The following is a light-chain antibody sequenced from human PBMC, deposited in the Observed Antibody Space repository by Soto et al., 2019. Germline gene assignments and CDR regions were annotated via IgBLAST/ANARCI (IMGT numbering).Light chain of an antibody. CDR3: CAYAGSYSLV. V-gene: IGLV2-11*01. J-gene: IGLJ2*01. CDR2: DVN. CDR1: SSDVGAYNY. Sequence: QSVLTQPRSVSGSPGQSVTISCTGTSSDVGAYNYVSWYQQHPGKAPKVMIYDVNKRPSGVPDRFSGSKSDNTASLTISGLQAEDEADDYCCAYAGSYSLVFGGGTKLTVL.